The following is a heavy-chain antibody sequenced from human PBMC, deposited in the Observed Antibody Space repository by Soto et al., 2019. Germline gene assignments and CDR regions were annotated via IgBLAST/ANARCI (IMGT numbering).Heavy chain of an antibody. CDR1: GVSISSGGYY. J-gene: IGHJ4*02. D-gene: IGHD3-16*01. CDR2: IYYNGIT. Sequence: SETLSLTCNVSGVSISSGGYYWSWIRQHPGKGLEWIGYIYYNGITYYNPSLESRTTISRDTSKNQFSLKVTSVSAADTAVYYCARGEPYGDFAYWGQGTLVTVSS. V-gene: IGHV4-31*03. CDR3: ARGEPYGDFAY.